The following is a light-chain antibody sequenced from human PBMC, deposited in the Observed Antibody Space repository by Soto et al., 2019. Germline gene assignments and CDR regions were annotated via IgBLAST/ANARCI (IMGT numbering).Light chain of an antibody. CDR2: EVS. CDR1: SSDVGGYNY. Sequence: QSALTQPASVSGSPGQSITISCTGTSSDVGGYNYVSWYQQHPGKAPKLMIYEVSNRPSGVSNRFSGSKSGNTASLTISGLQAEDEADYYCNSYTSSSTYVFVTGTKVTVL. CDR3: NSYTSSSTYV. J-gene: IGLJ1*01. V-gene: IGLV2-14*01.